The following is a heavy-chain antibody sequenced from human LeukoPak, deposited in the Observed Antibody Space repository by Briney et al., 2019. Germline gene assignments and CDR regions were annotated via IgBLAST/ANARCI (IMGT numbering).Heavy chain of an antibody. V-gene: IGHV3-11*04. CDR2: IGLHGYPL. CDR3: ARKDFSSGSFTY. Sequence: GESLKISCAVSGFTFNIYYMSWIRQAPGKGLEWISYIGLHGYPLDYADSVKGRFTISRDNAQNSLYLDMSSLRAEDTAVYYCARKDFSSGSFTYWGQGTLVTVSS. D-gene: IGHD3-22*01. CDR1: GFTFNIYY. J-gene: IGHJ4*02.